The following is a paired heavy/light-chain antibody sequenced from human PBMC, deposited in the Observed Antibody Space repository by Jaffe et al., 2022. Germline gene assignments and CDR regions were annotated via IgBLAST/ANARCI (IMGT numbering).Heavy chain of an antibody. CDR2: IYHSGST. V-gene: IGHV4-38-2*01. J-gene: IGHJ4*02. CDR1: GYSISSGYY. D-gene: IGHD6-19*01. Sequence: QVQLQESGPGLVKPSETLSLTCAVSGYSISSGYYWGWIRQPPGKGLEWIGSIYHSGSTYYNPSLKSRVTISVDTSKNQFSLKLSSVTAADTAVYYCARPQFKWLEGGGGFDYWGQGTLVTVSS. CDR3: ARPQFKWLEGGGGFDY.
Light chain of an antibody. CDR1: QGISSA. CDR3: QQFNSYPQT. CDR2: DAS. Sequence: AIQLTQSPSSLSASVGDRVTITCRASQGISSALAWYQQKPGKAPKLLIYDASSLESGVPSRFSGSGSGTDFTLTISSLQPEDFATYYCQQFNSYPQTFGQGTKLEIK. V-gene: IGKV1-13*02. J-gene: IGKJ2*01.